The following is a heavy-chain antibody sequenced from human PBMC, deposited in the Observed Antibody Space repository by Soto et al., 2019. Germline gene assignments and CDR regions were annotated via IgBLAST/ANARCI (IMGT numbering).Heavy chain of an antibody. V-gene: IGHV4-34*01. D-gene: IGHD3-10*01. CDR2: INHSGST. CDR1: GGSFSGYY. J-gene: IGHJ4*02. CDR3: ARTSGITPTRVFDY. Sequence: QVQLQQWGAGLLKPSETLSLTCAVYGGSFSGYYWSWIRQPPGKGLEWIGEINHSGSTNYNPSLKSRVTISVDTSKNQCSLKLSSVTAADTAVYYCARTSGITPTRVFDYWGQGTLVTVSS.